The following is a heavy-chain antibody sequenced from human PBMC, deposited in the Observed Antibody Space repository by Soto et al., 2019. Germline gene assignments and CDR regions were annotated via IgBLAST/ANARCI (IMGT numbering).Heavy chain of an antibody. CDR2: LSDSGGHT. CDR1: GFTFRIYA. Sequence: RGSLLLACASSGFTFRIYAMTWVRQAPGKGLDWVSTLSDSGGHTYYADSVKGRFTISRDNPKNTLYLQMNSLRAEDTAVYYCAKDSQSVSVSAARVYGMDVWGQGTTVTVSS. V-gene: IGHV3-23*01. D-gene: IGHD2-2*01. CDR3: AKDSQSVSVSAARVYGMDV. J-gene: IGHJ6*01.